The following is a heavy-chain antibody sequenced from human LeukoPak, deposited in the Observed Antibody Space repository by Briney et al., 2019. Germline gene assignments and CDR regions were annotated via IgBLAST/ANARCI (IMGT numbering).Heavy chain of an antibody. CDR1: GGSISSTSYY. D-gene: IGHD7-27*01. CDR3: ARHLIQLTGDEGYFDY. V-gene: IGHV4-39*01. CDR2: IYYSGST. Sequence: SETLSLTCVVSGGSISSTSYYWGWIRQPPGKGLEWIGSIYYSGSTYYSPSLKSRVTISVDTSKNQFSLKLSSVTAADTAVYYCARHLIQLTGDEGYFDYWGQGTLVTVSS. J-gene: IGHJ4*02.